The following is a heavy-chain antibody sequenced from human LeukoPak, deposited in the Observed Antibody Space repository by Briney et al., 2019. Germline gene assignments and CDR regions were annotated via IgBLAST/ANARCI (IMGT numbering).Heavy chain of an antibody. D-gene: IGHD3-22*01. J-gene: IGHJ4*02. CDR3: ATDYYDSSGYYY. Sequence: GVSLRLSCAASGFTFSSYSMNWVRQAPGKGLEWVSSISSGSSYIYYADSVKSRFTISRDNAKNSLYLQMNSLRAEDTAVYYCATDYYDSSGYYYCGQGTLVTVSS. V-gene: IGHV3-21*01. CDR1: GFTFSSYS. CDR2: ISSGSSYI.